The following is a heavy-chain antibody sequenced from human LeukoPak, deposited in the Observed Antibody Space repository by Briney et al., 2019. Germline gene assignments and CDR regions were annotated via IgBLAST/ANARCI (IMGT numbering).Heavy chain of an antibody. D-gene: IGHD3-22*01. CDR1: GFTFINYA. V-gene: IGHV3-21*06. J-gene: IGHJ4*02. Sequence: GGSLRLSCAASGFTFINYAMNWVRQAPGRGLEWVSSISGGSTDIYYADSVKGRFTISRDNAKNSVFLQINNLRAEDTAIYYCARRGYYDSSGYDYWGQGTLVTVSS. CDR2: ISGGSTDI. CDR3: ARRGYYDSSGYDY.